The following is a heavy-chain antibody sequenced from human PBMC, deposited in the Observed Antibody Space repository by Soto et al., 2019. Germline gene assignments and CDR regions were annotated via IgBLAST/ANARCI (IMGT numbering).Heavy chain of an antibody. CDR2: IYYGGST. Sequence: SETLSLTCSVSGGSISSGSYYWAWIRQPPGKRLEWIGNIYYGGSTNYNPSLQSRVTMSVDTSKDQFSLTLSSVTAADTAVYYCARRAPGSHFFDYWGQGTLVTVS. D-gene: IGHD2-15*01. CDR3: ARRAPGSHFFDY. J-gene: IGHJ4*02. V-gene: IGHV4-39*01. CDR1: GGSISSGSYY.